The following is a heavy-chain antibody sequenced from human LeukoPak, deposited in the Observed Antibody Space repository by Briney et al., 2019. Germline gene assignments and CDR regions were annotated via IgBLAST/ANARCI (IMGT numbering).Heavy chain of an antibody. CDR2: ISHDGSNK. Sequence: GGSLRLSCAASGFTFSIYGMHWVRQAPGKGLEWVAVISHDGSNKYYADSVNGRFTISRDNSKNMMYLQMNSLRAEDTAVYYCAKDRSGIGWWTDLFDWGQGTLVTVSS. CDR1: GFTFSIYG. CDR3: AKDRSGIGWWTDLFD. V-gene: IGHV3-30*18. D-gene: IGHD6-19*01. J-gene: IGHJ4*02.